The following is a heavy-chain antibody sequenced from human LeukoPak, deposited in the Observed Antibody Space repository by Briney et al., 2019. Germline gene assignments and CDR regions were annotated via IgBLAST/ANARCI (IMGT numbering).Heavy chain of an antibody. CDR3: ALVRYCSSTSCYDGTFDY. Sequence: GNTNYAQKLQGRVTKTTDTSTSTAYMELRSLRSDDTAVYYCALVRYCSSTSCYDGTFDYWGQGTLVTVSS. V-gene: IGHV1-18*01. CDR2: GNT. D-gene: IGHD2-2*01. J-gene: IGHJ4*02.